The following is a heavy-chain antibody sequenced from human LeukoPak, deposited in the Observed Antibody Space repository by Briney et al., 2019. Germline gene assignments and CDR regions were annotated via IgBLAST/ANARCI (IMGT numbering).Heavy chain of an antibody. J-gene: IGHJ4*02. CDR3: AREQDIVVVVASGLLDY. CDR2: ISSSSSTI. CDR1: GFTFSSYS. D-gene: IGHD2-15*01. Sequence: GGSLRLSCAASGFTFSSYSMNWVRQAPGKGLEWVSYISSSSSTIYYADSVKGRFTISRGNAKNSLYLQMNSLRAEDTAVYYCAREQDIVVVVASGLLDYWGQGTLVTVSS. V-gene: IGHV3-48*01.